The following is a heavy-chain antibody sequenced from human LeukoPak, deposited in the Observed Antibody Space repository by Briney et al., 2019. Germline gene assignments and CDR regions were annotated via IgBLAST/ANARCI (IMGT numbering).Heavy chain of an antibody. V-gene: IGHV1-18*01. Sequence: ASVKVSCKASGYTFTSYGISWVRQAPGQGLEWMGWIGAYNGNTNYAQKLQGRVTMTTDTSTSTAYMELRSLRSDDTAVYYCARDRSYYDFWSGYYTDPFDYWGQGTLVTVSS. J-gene: IGHJ4*02. CDR2: IGAYNGNT. CDR3: ARDRSYYDFWSGYYTDPFDY. CDR1: GYTFTSYG. D-gene: IGHD3-3*01.